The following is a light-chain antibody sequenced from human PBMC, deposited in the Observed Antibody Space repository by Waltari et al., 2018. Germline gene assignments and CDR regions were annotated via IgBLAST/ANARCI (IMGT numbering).Light chain of an antibody. CDR2: RAS. J-gene: IGKJ1*01. CDR3: QQYDSSPPWT. Sequence: VLTQSPGTLSLSPGDRATLSCRASQTVSSGYLAWYQQKAGHAPRLLIYRASSRATGIPDRFSGSGSGTDFTLTISRLEPEDSAVYYCQQYDSSPPWTFGQGTKVEIK. V-gene: IGKV3-20*01. CDR1: QTVSSGY.